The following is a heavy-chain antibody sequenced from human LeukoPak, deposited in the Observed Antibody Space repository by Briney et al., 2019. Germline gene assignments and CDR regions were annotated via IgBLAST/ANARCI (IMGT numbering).Heavy chain of an antibody. CDR2: ISATGATT. CDR1: GYLFSSFA. CDR3: ARRGYYYDSSGYYSVGDY. V-gene: IGHV3-23*01. J-gene: IGHJ4*02. Sequence: PGGSLRLSCAASGYLFSSFALSWVRQAPGKGLEWVSAISATGATTYYADSVKGRFIISRDNSKNTLYLEMSSLRAEDTAVYFCARRGYYYDSSGYYSVGDYWGQGTLVTVSS. D-gene: IGHD3-22*01.